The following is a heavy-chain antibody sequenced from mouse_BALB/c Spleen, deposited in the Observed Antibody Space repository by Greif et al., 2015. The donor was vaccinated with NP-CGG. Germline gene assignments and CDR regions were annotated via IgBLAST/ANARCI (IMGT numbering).Heavy chain of an antibody. Sequence: QVQLQQSGPGLVQPSQSLSITCTVSGFSLTSYGVHWARQSPGKGLEWLGVIWSGGSTDYNAAFISRLSISKDNSKSQVFFKMNSLQANDTAIYYCARGATAMYYFDYWGQGTTLTVSS. CDR1: GFSLTSYG. D-gene: IGHD1-2*01. CDR3: ARGATAMYYFDY. CDR2: IWSGGST. V-gene: IGHV2-2*02. J-gene: IGHJ2*01.